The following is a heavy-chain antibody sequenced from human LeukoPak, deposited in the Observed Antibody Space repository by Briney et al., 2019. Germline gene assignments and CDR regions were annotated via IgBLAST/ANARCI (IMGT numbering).Heavy chain of an antibody. D-gene: IGHD2-2*02. CDR2: VFQDVAT. CDR1: GDSITSSSYY. V-gene: IGHV4-39*07. CDR3: ARLGTGFVVVPAAIPSDWYFDL. J-gene: IGHJ2*01. Sequence: SETLSLTCTVSGDSITSSSYYWAWIRQPPGKGLEWIGSVFQDVATYYNPSLKSRVTISVDTSKNQFSLKLSSVTAADTAVYYCARLGTGFVVVPAAIPSDWYFDLWGRGTLVTVSS.